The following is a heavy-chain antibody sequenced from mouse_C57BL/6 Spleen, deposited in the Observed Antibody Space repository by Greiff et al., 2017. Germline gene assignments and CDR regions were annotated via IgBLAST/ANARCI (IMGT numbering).Heavy chain of an antibody. CDR2: IWRGGST. Sequence: VKLVESGPGLVQPSQSLSITCTVSGFSLTSSGVHWFRQSPGKGLEWLGVIWRGGSTDYNAAFMSRLSITKANSKSQVFFKMNSLQADDTAIYYCAKISGDYGLAYWGQGTLVTVSA. CDR3: AKISGDYGLAY. V-gene: IGHV2-5*01. D-gene: IGHD2-4*01. J-gene: IGHJ3*01. CDR1: GFSLTSSG.